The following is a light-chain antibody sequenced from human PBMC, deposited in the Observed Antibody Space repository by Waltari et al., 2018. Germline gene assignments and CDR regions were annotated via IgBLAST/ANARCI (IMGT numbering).Light chain of an antibody. Sequence: QSALTQPRSVSGSPGQSVTISCTGTSRDVGASQYVSWFQQHPGGAPKLLIFDVTERPSGVPVRFSGSKSANTASLTISGLQPDDEADYYCCSYAGTYTYVFGPGTSVTVL. J-gene: IGLJ1*01. CDR2: DVT. CDR3: CSYAGTYTYV. V-gene: IGLV2-11*01. CDR1: SRDVGASQY.